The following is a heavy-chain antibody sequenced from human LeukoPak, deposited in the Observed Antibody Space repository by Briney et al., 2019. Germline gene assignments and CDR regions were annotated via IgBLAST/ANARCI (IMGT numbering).Heavy chain of an antibody. CDR2: ISGSGGST. CDR3: AKAKWELLIVFHY. CDR1: GFTFSSYA. V-gene: IGHV3-23*01. Sequence: GGSLRLSCAASGFTFSSYAMSWVRQAPGKGLEWVSAISGSGGSTYYADSVQGRFTISRDNSKNTLYLQMNSLRAEDTAVYYCAKAKWELLIVFHYWGQGTLVTVSS. D-gene: IGHD3-22*01. J-gene: IGHJ4*02.